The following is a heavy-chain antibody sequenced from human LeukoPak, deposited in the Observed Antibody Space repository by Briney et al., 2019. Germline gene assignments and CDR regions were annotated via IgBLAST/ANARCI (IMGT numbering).Heavy chain of an antibody. V-gene: IGHV4-4*07. J-gene: IGHJ6*02. CDR2: IYTSGNT. D-gene: IGHD2-15*01. Sequence: SETLSLTCTVSGVSMTNYYWSWIRQPAGKGLEWIGRIYTSGNTNYHPSLKSRGTMSVDTSKNQFSLKLSSVTAADTAVYYCARDLDCSRGACSLQHGMDVWGQGTTVTVSS. CDR3: ARDLDCSRGACSLQHGMDV. CDR1: GVSMTNYY.